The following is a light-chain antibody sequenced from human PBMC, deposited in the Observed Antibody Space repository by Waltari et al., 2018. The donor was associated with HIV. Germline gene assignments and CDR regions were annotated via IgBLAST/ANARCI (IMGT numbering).Light chain of an antibody. CDR2: EVI. CDR3: TSRTSSSSFYV. V-gene: IGLV2-14*01. J-gene: IGLJ1*01. CDR1: SGDIGGHDS. Sequence: QSALTQPASVSGSPGQSITISCTGTSGDIGGHDSVSGYQQHPGKVPKLIIYEVIYRPSGVSSRFSGSKSGNAASLTISGLQAEDEADYYCTSRTSSSSFYVFGSGTRVIV.